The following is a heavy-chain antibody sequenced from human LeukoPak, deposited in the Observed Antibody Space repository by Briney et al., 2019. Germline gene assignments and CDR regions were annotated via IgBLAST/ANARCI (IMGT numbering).Heavy chain of an antibody. CDR3: SRESGAFSPFGY. CDR1: GGSISSTNW. CDR2: ISLSGVT. V-gene: IGHV4-4*02. Sequence: SGTLSLTCGVSGGSISSTNWWSWVRQPPGQGLEWIGEISLSGVTNYNPSLKSRVTMSLDRSKNHLSLTLTSVTAADTAVYYCSRESGAFSPFGYWGQGTLVTVSS. J-gene: IGHJ4*02. D-gene: IGHD1-26*01.